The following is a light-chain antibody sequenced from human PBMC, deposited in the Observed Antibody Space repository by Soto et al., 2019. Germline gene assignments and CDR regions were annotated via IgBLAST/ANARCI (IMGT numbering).Light chain of an antibody. Sequence: IRMTQSPSSLSASTGERVTITCRASKGISSYLAWYQKKPGKAPKLLIYAASTLQSGVPSRFSGSGSGTDFTLTISCLQSEDFETYYCQQYYSYPRTFGQGTKVDIK. CDR1: KGISSY. CDR2: AAS. V-gene: IGKV1-8*01. J-gene: IGKJ1*01. CDR3: QQYYSYPRT.